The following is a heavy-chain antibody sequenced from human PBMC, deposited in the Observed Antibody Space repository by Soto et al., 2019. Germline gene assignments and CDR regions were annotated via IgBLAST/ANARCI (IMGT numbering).Heavy chain of an antibody. Sequence: EGQLLESGGGLVQPGGSLRLSCAASGFNFAGYAMTWVRQAPGKGLDWVSGVSARVDRIYYADSVKGRFTISRDNSKNSLYLQINSLRVEDTAIYYCGKDRWLGALDTDLWGQGSLVAVSS. J-gene: IGHJ4*02. CDR3: GKDRWLGALDTDL. D-gene: IGHD3-10*01. CDR1: GFNFAGYA. CDR2: VSARVDRI. V-gene: IGHV3-23*01.